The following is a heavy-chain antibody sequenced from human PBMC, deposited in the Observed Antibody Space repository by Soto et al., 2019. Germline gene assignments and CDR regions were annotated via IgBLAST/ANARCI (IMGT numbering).Heavy chain of an antibody. CDR2: IYWDDDK. CDR1: GGSISSYYW. CDR3: AHSIYYYDSSGSFDY. V-gene: IGHV2-5*08. Sequence: QESGPGLVKPSETLSLTCTVSGGSISSYYWSWIRQPPGKALEWLALIYWDDDKRYSPSLKSRLTITKDTSKNQVVLTMTNMDPVDTATYYCAHSIYYYDSSGSFDYWGQGTLVTVSS. D-gene: IGHD3-22*01. J-gene: IGHJ4*02.